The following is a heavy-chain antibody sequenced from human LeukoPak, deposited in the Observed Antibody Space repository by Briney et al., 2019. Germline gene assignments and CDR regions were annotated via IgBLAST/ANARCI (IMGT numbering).Heavy chain of an antibody. CDR2: ISDTGRKR. D-gene: IGHD2-21*02. Sequence: GGSLRLSCVASGFSFDTYAMSWVRQAPGKGLEWVSGISDTGRKRYYTDSVKGRFTISRDNSKNTLHLQMNSLRAEDTALYFCAKDHDNGDYYYYFDSWGRGTLVTVSS. V-gene: IGHV3-23*01. J-gene: IGHJ4*02. CDR3: AKDHDNGDYYYYFDS. CDR1: GFSFDTYA.